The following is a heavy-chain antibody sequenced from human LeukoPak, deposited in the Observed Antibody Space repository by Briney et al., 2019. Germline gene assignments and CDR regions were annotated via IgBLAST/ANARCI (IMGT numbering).Heavy chain of an antibody. CDR3: ARLVVSSWYHEVLLGRDY. D-gene: IGHD6-13*01. J-gene: IGHJ4*02. CDR2: FYFSGST. V-gene: IGHV4-39*01. Sequence: SETLSLTCTVSGGSISSRPYCWGGFRQPPGKGLGWLGSFYFSGSTYYKPSLKSRVTLSVDTSKNQISLKLSSVTAADTAVYYCARLVVSSWYHEVLLGRDYWGQGTLVTVSS. CDR1: GGSISSRPYC.